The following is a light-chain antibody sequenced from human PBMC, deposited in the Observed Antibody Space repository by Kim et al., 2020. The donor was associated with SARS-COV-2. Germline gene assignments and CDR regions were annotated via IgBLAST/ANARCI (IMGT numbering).Light chain of an antibody. CDR1: QTVLYNSNNKNY. CDR2: WAS. J-gene: IGKJ2*03. Sequence: DIVMTQSPDSLAVSLGERATLNCKSSQTVLYNSNNKNYLAWYQQKPGQAPKLLIYWASIRESGVSDRFSGSGSETDFTLTISSLQAEDVAVYYCQQYYSTPPSFCQGTKLE. V-gene: IGKV4-1*01. CDR3: QQYYSTPPS.